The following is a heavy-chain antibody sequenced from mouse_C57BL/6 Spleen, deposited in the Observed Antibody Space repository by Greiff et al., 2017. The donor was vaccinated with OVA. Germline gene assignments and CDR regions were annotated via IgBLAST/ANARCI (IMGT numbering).Heavy chain of an antibody. CDR1: GYTFTSYW. Sequence: VQLQQPGAELVKPGASVKLSCKASGYTFTSYWMHWVKQRPGQGLEWIGMIHPNSGSTNYNEKFKSKATLTVDKSSSTAYMQLSSLTSEDSAVYYCARSPPYYDYDGAWFAYWGQGTLVTVSA. D-gene: IGHD2-4*01. CDR3: ARSPPYYDYDGAWFAY. J-gene: IGHJ3*01. V-gene: IGHV1-64*01. CDR2: IHPNSGST.